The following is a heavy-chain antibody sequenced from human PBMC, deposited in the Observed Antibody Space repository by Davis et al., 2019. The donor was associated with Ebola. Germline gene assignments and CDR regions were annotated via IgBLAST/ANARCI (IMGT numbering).Heavy chain of an antibody. Sequence: GESLKISCAASGFTFSSYWMSWVRQAPGKGLEWVSAISGSGGSTYYADSVKGRFTISRDNSKNTLYLQMNSLRAEDTAVYYCAREGVQVRSSSWRTYYFDYWGQGTLVTVSS. D-gene: IGHD6-13*01. V-gene: IGHV3-23*01. CDR2: ISGSGGST. CDR1: GFTFSSYW. CDR3: AREGVQVRSSSWRTYYFDY. J-gene: IGHJ4*02.